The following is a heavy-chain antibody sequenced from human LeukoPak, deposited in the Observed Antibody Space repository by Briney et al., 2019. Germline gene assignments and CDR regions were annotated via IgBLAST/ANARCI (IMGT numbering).Heavy chain of an antibody. J-gene: IGHJ4*02. D-gene: IGHD4-17*01. Sequence: GGSLRLSCAASGFTFSSYGMHWVRQAPGKGLEWVAVISYDGSNKYYADSVKGRFTISRDNSKNTLYLQMNSLRAEDTAVYYCANDYGDYIFDYWGQGTLVTVSS. V-gene: IGHV3-30*18. CDR2: ISYDGSNK. CDR1: GFTFSSYG. CDR3: ANDYGDYIFDY.